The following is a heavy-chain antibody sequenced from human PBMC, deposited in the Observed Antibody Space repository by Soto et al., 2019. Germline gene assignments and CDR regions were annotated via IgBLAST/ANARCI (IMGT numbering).Heavy chain of an antibody. D-gene: IGHD7-27*01. CDR2: IYYSGST. CDR1: GGSISSYY. CDR3: AAEGGRNWGAFDI. J-gene: IGHJ3*02. V-gene: IGHV4-59*01. Sequence: SETLSLTCTVSGGSISSYYWSWIRQPPGKGLEWIGYIYYSGSTNYNPSLKSRVTISVDTSKNQFSLKLSSVTAADTAVYYCAAEGGRNWGAFDIWGQGTMVTVSS.